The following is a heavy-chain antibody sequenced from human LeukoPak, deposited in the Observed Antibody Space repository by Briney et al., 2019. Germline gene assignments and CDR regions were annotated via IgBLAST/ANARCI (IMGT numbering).Heavy chain of an antibody. J-gene: IGHJ5*02. Sequence: SETLSLTCAVYGGSFSGYYWSWIRQPPGKGLEWIGEFNHSGSTNYNPSLKSRVTISVDTSKNQFSLKLSSVTAADTAVYYCARAWGIAVAGSWFDPWGQGTLVTVSS. CDR1: GGSFSGYY. CDR2: FNHSGST. V-gene: IGHV4-34*01. CDR3: ARAWGIAVAGSWFDP. D-gene: IGHD6-19*01.